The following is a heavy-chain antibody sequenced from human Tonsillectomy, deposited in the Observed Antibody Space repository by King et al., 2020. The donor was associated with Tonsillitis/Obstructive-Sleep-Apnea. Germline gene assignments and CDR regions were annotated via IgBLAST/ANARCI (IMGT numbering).Heavy chain of an antibody. Sequence: VQLVESGGDLLQPGGSLRLSCAASGFTLSSSSMSWVRQAPGKGLEWVSSINKDSGRTYYADSVKGRFTISRDDSTNTLFLQMSSLRAEDTDVYFCAKDHPSSGWPAFDCWGQGTLVTVSS. CDR3: AKDHPSSGWPAFDC. V-gene: IGHV3-23*04. CDR1: GFTLSSSS. CDR2: INKDSGRT. D-gene: IGHD6-19*01. J-gene: IGHJ4*02.